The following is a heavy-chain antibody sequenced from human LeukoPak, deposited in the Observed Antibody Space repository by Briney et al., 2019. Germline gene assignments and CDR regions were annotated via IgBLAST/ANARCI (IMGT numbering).Heavy chain of an antibody. J-gene: IGHJ4*02. D-gene: IGHD2-21*02. Sequence: GGSLRLSCAASGFTFSDYYMSWIRQAPGKGLEWVSYIDSSGGTIYSADSVRGRFTLSRDNANNSLHLQMNSLRAEDTAVYYCARAGATALGKFDYWGQGTLVTVSS. CDR2: IDSSGGTI. V-gene: IGHV3-11*01. CDR3: ARAGATALGKFDY. CDR1: GFTFSDYY.